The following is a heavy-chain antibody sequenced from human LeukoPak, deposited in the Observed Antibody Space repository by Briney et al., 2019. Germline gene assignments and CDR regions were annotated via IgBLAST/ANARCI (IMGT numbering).Heavy chain of an antibody. CDR2: INPNSGGT. D-gene: IGHD3-22*01. CDR1: GYTFTSYY. V-gene: IGHV1-2*02. Sequence: ASVKVSCKASGYTFTSYYMHWVRQAPGQGLEWMGWINPNSGGTIYAQKFQGRVTMTEDTSTDTAYMELSSLRSEDTAVYYCARDRHKYNYDRGGYPPYWGQGTLVTVSS. CDR3: ARDRHKYNYDRGGYPPY. J-gene: IGHJ4*02.